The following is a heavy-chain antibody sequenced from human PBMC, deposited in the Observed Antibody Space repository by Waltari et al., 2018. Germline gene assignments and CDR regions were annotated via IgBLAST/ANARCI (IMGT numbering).Heavy chain of an antibody. CDR3: ARDGYNWIAFDV. V-gene: IGHV3-23*01. J-gene: IGHJ4*02. CDR1: GFTVSRYA. CDR2: ISGTGSNT. Sequence: EAQLWESGGGLVQPGGSLRVSCAASGFTVSRYAMSWVRQAPGKGLEGVSEISGTGSNTYYADSVKGRFTISKDNSKNILYLQMDSLRAEDTAVYYCARDGYNWIAFDVWGQGVLVTVSS. D-gene: IGHD5-12*01.